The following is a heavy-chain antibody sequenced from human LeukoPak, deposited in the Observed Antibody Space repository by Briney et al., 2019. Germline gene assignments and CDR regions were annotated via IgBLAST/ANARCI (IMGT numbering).Heavy chain of an antibody. J-gene: IGHJ5*02. D-gene: IGHD3-10*01. CDR1: GMSITSRHY. Sequence: SETLSLTCSVSGMSITSRHYWGWIRQPPGKGLEWIGSTSHSDSPYYNPSLESRVTISLDTSKNQFSLKLTSVTAADTAVYYCARMDDVYYYGSRSISPGWVDPWGQGTLVTVSS. V-gene: IGHV4-38-2*02. CDR3: ARMDDVYYYGSRSISPGWVDP. CDR2: TSHSDSP.